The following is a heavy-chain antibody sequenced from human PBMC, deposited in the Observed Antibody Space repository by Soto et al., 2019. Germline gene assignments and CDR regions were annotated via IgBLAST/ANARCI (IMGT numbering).Heavy chain of an antibody. V-gene: IGHV4-61*01. CDR1: GGSVSSGSYY. CDR2: IYYSGST. Sequence: SETLSLTCTVSGGSVSSGSYYWSWIRQPPGKGLEWIGYIYYSGSTNYNPSLESRVTISVDTSKNQFSLKLSSVTAADTAVYYCARGYSSDVIYYGMDVWGQGTTVTVSS. D-gene: IGHD6-19*01. CDR3: ARGYSSDVIYYGMDV. J-gene: IGHJ6*02.